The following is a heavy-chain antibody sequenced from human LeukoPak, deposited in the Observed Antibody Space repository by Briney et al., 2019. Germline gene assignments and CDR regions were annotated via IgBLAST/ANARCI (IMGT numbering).Heavy chain of an antibody. CDR2: ISGSGGST. Sequence: TGGSLRLSCAASGFTFSSYAMSWVRQAPGKGLEWVSAISGSGGSTHYADSVKGRFTISRDNSKNTLYLQMNSLRAEDTAVYYCAKSVDEALGYYFDYWGQGTLVTVSS. CDR1: GFTFSSYA. V-gene: IGHV3-23*01. D-gene: IGHD1-26*01. J-gene: IGHJ4*02. CDR3: AKSVDEALGYYFDY.